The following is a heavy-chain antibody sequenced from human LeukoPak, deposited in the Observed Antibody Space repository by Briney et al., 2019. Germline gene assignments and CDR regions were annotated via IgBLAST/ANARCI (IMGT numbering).Heavy chain of an antibody. CDR2: IIPILGIA. CDR3: ASEGLRAFDI. CDR1: GGTVTSYT. J-gene: IGHJ3*02. D-gene: IGHD3-3*01. V-gene: IGHV1-69*02. Sequence: GASVKVSCKASGGTVTSYTISWVRPAPGQGLEWMGRIIPILGIANYAQKFQGRVTITADKSTSTAYMELSRLRCEDTAVYYCASEGLRAFDIGGQGTMVTVSS.